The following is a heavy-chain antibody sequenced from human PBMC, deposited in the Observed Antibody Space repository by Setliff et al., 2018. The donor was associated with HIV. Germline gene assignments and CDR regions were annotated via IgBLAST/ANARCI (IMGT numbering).Heavy chain of an antibody. CDR1: GYSFSSNW. J-gene: IGHJ3*01. Sequence: PGESLKISCQSSGYSFSSNWIAWVRQMPGEGLEWMGIIYPGDSDTRYSPSLQGQVSISVDMSLNTAYLQWRSLKASDTAMYYCARVMVGAYDASDLWGQGTMVTVSS. CDR2: IYPGDSDT. CDR3: ARVMVGAYDASDL. V-gene: IGHV5-51*01. D-gene: IGHD1-26*01.